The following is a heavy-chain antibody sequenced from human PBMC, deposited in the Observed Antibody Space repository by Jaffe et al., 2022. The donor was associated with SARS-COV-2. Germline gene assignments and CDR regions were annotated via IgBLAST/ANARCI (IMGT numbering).Heavy chain of an antibody. D-gene: IGHD1-26*01. J-gene: IGHJ5*02. V-gene: IGHV4-4*07. Sequence: QVQLQESGPGLVKPSETLSLTCTVSGGSISSYYWSWIRQPAGKGLEWIGRIYTSGSTNYNPSLKSRVTMSVDTSKNQFSLKLSSVTAADTAVYYCARTFLRGWERYNWFDPWGQGTLVTVSS. CDR3: ARTFLRGWERYNWFDP. CDR1: GGSISSYY. CDR2: IYTSGST.